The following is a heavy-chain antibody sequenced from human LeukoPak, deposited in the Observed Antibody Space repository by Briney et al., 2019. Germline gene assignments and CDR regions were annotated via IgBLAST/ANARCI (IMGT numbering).Heavy chain of an antibody. V-gene: IGHV3-30*18. CDR3: AKDPRWQLLPAYYFDY. D-gene: IGHD1-26*01. CDR2: ISYDGSNK. CDR1: GFTFSNYG. Sequence: GRSLRLSCAASGFTFSNYGMHWVRQAPGRGLERVAAISYDGSNKYYADSVKGRFTISRDNSKNMLYLQVNSLRVGDTAVFYCAKDPRWQLLPAYYFDYWGQGTLVTVSS. J-gene: IGHJ4*02.